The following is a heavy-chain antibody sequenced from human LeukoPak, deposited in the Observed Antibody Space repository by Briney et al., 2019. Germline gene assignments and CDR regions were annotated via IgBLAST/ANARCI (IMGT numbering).Heavy chain of an antibody. V-gene: IGHV4-61*01. D-gene: IGHD6-19*01. CDR1: GGSVSSSNYY. CDR2: FSYNVHS. Sequence: SETLSLTCTVSGGSVSSSNYYRSWIRQPPGKGLEWVGFFSYNVHSDYNPSLKSRVTISVDTSKNQFSLRLTSVTAADTAIYYCARVSVAGTGPDYWGQGTLVTVSS. J-gene: IGHJ4*02. CDR3: ARVSVAGTGPDY.